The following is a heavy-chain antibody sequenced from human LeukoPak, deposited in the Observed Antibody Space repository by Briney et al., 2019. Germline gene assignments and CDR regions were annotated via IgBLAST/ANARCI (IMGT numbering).Heavy chain of an antibody. V-gene: IGHV3-23*01. J-gene: IGHJ4*02. D-gene: IGHD3-10*01. CDR1: GFTFSSHG. CDR3: AKDDGSLRSGLN. CDR2: ISGSGVST. Sequence: GGSLRLSCAASGFTFSSHGMSWVRQAPGQGLEWVSVISGSGVSTYYADSVKGRFTISRDNSKNTLYLQMNSLRAEDTAVYYCAKDDGSLRSGLNWGQGTLVTVSS.